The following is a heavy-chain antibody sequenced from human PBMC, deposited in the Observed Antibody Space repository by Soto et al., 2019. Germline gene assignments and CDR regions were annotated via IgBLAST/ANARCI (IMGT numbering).Heavy chain of an antibody. V-gene: IGHV1-18*01. CDR1: GYIFVNYG. J-gene: IGHJ6*02. CDR3: VMVDNYVTPTPQDV. Sequence: QVQLVQSGDEVKKPGASVKVSCKASGYIFVNYGIAWVRHAPGQGLEWMGWISAYTGNTHSATKAQGRLTMTTDTSTSTAYMDLGSLTSDDTAVYYCVMVDNYVTPTPQDVWGQGTTVTVSS. D-gene: IGHD3-16*01. CDR2: ISAYTGNT.